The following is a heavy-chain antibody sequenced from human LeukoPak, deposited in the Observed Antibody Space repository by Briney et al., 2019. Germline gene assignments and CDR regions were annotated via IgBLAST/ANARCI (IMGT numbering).Heavy chain of an antibody. J-gene: IGHJ6*03. Sequence: ASVKVSCKASGYTFTSYYMHWVRQAPGQGLEWMGIINPSGGNTNYAQKFQGRVTMTRDMSTSTVYMELSSLRSEDTAMYYCARDPFHGAATPTYYYYYMDVWGKGTTVTVSS. CDR1: GYTFTSYY. CDR3: ARDPFHGAATPTYYYYYMDV. CDR2: INPSGGNT. V-gene: IGHV1-46*01. D-gene: IGHD2-15*01.